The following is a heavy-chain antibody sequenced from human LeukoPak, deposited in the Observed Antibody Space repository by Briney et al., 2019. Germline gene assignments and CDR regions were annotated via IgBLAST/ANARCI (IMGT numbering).Heavy chain of an antibody. D-gene: IGHD4-11*01. Sequence: TTSETLSLTCAVYGGSFSGYYWSWIRQPPGKGLEWIGYIYYSGSINYNPSLKSRLTISVDTSKNQFSLKLSSVTAADTAVYYCARLRGNYFPDYWGQGTLVTVSS. J-gene: IGHJ4*02. CDR3: ARLRGNYFPDY. V-gene: IGHV4-59*01. CDR2: IYYSGSI. CDR1: GGSFSGYY.